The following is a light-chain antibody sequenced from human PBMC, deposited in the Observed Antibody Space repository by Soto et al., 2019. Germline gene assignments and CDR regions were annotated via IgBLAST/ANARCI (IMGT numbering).Light chain of an antibody. V-gene: IGLV2-14*01. J-gene: IGLJ3*02. Sequence: QSALTQPASVSGSPGQSITISCTGTSSDVGGYNYVSWYQQHPGKAPKLMIYDVSNRPSGVSNRFSGSKSGNTASLTISGLQAEDEADYYCSSYTSSSTPGVFGEGTKLTVL. CDR2: DVS. CDR3: SSYTSSSTPGV. CDR1: SSDVGGYNY.